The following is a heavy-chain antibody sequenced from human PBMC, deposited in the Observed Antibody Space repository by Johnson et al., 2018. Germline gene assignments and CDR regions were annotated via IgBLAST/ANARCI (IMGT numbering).Heavy chain of an antibody. CDR1: GFTFDDYA. CDR3: EKEVMVVDFWSGPSCMDV. D-gene: IGHD3-3*01. Sequence: EVQLVESGGGLVQPGRSXRLSCAASGFTFDDYAMHWVRQAPGKGLEWVSGISWNRGSIGYADSVKGRFTISRDNAKNSLYLQMNSLRAEDTALYYCEKEVMVVDFWSGPSCMDVWGKGTTVTVSS. CDR2: ISWNRGSI. J-gene: IGHJ6*03. V-gene: IGHV3-9*01.